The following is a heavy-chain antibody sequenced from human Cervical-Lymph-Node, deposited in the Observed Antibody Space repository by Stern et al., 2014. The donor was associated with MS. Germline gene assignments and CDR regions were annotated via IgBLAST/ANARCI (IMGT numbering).Heavy chain of an antibody. V-gene: IGHV4-31*03. J-gene: IGHJ4*02. CDR1: GGSINSGGYY. CDR3: ARGARYSDSSGYYFYFDY. Sequence: VQLVESGPGLVKPSQTLPLTCTVSGGSINSGGYYWSWIRQYPGKGLEWIGYIYYTGSAYDDPSLKSRLSMSIDTSKNQFSLNLNSVTAADTAVYYCARGARYSDSSGYYFYFDYWGQGTLVTVSS. CDR2: IYYTGSA. D-gene: IGHD3-22*01.